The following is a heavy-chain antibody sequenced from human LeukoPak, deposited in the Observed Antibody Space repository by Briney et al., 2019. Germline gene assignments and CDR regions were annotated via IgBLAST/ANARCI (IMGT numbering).Heavy chain of an antibody. Sequence: PGGSLRLSCAASGLTSSSYAMSWVRQAPGKGVEGVSIFSENGFTTYYAHSVKGRFTISRDSSRNALYLQMNRRRDEARAGFYFASGSYCPGEDYSDYIDIWGKGTTVTVSS. CDR1: GLTSSSYA. V-gene: IGHV3-23*01. CDR3: ASGSYCPGEDYSDYIDI. CDR2: FSENGFTT. D-gene: IGHD1-26*01. J-gene: IGHJ6*03.